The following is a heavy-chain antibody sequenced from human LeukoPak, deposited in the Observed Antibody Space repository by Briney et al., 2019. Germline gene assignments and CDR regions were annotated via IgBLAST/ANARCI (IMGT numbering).Heavy chain of an antibody. CDR1: GFTFSDYG. V-gene: IGHV4-34*01. Sequence: GSLRLSCTASGFTFSDYGLTWIRQPPGKGLEWIGEINHSGSTNYNPSLKSRVTISVDTSKNQFSLKLSSVTAADTAVYYCARGYSGYDTEFDPWGQGTLVTVSS. CDR2: INHSGST. CDR3: ARGYSGYDTEFDP. D-gene: IGHD5-12*01. J-gene: IGHJ5*02.